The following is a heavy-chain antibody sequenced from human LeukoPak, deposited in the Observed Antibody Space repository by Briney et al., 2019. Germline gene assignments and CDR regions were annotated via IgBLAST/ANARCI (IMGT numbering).Heavy chain of an antibody. J-gene: IGHJ4*02. CDR1: GFTFSSYW. CDR2: INSDGSST. CDR3: AKHDYAWGRPPY. D-gene: IGHD3-16*01. Sequence: GGSLRLSCAASGFTFSSYWMHWVRQAPGKGLVWVSRINSDGSSTSYADSVKGRFTISRDNAKNSLYLQMNSLRAEDTAVYYCAKHDYAWGRPPYWGQGTLATVSS. V-gene: IGHV3-74*01.